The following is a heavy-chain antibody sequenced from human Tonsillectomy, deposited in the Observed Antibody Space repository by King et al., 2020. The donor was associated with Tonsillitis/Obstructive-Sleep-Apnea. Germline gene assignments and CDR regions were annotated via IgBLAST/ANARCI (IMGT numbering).Heavy chain of an antibody. V-gene: IGHV4-34*01. CDR1: GGSFSAYY. CDR3: ARRIAVAGYYFDY. Sequence: VQLQQWGAGLLKPSETLSLTCAVYGGSFSAYYWNWIRQPPGKGLEWIGEINHSGSNNYNPSLKSRVTISGDTSKNQFSLKLSSVTAADTAVYYCARRIAVAGYYFDYWGQGILVTVSS. J-gene: IGHJ4*02. D-gene: IGHD6-19*01. CDR2: INHSGSN.